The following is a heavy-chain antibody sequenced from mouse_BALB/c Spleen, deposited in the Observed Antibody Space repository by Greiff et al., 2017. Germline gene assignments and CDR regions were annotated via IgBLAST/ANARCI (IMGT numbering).Heavy chain of an antibody. CDR3: ARSLLRLRPFAY. Sequence: VQRVESGPGLVAPSQSLSITCTVSGFSLTSYGVHWVRQPPGKGLEWLGVIWAGGSTNYNSALMSRLSISKDNSKSQVFLKMNSLQTDDTAMYYCARSLLRLRPFAYWGQGTLVTVSA. J-gene: IGHJ3*01. D-gene: IGHD1-2*01. CDR1: GFSLTSYG. V-gene: IGHV2-9*02. CDR2: IWAGGST.